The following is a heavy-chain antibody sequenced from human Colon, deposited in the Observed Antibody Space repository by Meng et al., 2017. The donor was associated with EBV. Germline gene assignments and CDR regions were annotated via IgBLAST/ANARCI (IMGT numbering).Heavy chain of an antibody. CDR2: IYYSGST. Sequence: QVQLKESGPGTGKPSQTLSLTCNVSGGSVSSGGYYWTWIRQHPGKGLEWFGHIYYSGSTFYNPSLKRRVIISIDTSKNQFSLNLRSVTAADTAVYYCARVSSGWDYFDYWGQGTLVTVSS. CDR3: ARVSSGWDYFDY. J-gene: IGHJ4*02. D-gene: IGHD6-19*01. V-gene: IGHV4-31*03. CDR1: GGSVSSGGYY.